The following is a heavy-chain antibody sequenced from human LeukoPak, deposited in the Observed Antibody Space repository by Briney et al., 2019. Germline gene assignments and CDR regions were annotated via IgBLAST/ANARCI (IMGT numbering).Heavy chain of an antibody. Sequence: PGRSLRLSCAASGFTVSSNYMSWVRQAPGKGLEWVSVIYSGGSTYYADSVKGRFTISRDNSKNTLYLQMNSLRAEDTAVYYCASDSVTTSRTLDYWGQGTLVSVSS. J-gene: IGHJ4*02. CDR3: ASDSVTTSRTLDY. V-gene: IGHV3-66*01. CDR1: GFTVSSNY. D-gene: IGHD4-17*01. CDR2: IYSGGST.